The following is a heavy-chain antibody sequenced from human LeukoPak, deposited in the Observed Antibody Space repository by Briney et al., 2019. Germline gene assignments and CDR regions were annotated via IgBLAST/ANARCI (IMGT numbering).Heavy chain of an antibody. V-gene: IGHV3-30*03. Sequence: PGGSLRLSCAASGFTFSSYGMHWVRQAPGKGLEWVAVISYDGSNKYYADSVKGRFTISRDNSKNTLYLQMNSLRAEDTAVYYCNAEHYYGSGSYLTPYEYWGQGTLVTVSS. CDR1: GFTFSSYG. J-gene: IGHJ4*02. CDR3: NAEHYYGSGSYLTPYEY. CDR2: ISYDGSNK. D-gene: IGHD3-10*01.